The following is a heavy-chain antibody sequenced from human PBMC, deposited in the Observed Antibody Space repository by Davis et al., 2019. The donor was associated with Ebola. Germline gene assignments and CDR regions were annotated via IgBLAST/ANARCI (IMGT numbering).Heavy chain of an antibody. CDR2: IRSKANSYAT. D-gene: IGHD3-22*01. CDR1: GFTFSGSA. Sequence: PGGSLRLSCAASGFTFSGSAMHWVRQASGKGLEWVGRIRSKANSYATAYAASVKGRFTISRDNSKNTLYLQMNSLRAEDTAVYYCAKKSGRHIVVVPAYFQHWGQGTLVTVSS. CDR3: AKKSGRHIVVVPAYFQH. V-gene: IGHV3-73*01. J-gene: IGHJ1*01.